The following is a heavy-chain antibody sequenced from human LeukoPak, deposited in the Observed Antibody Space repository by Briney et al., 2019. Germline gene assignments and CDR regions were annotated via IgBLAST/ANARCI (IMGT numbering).Heavy chain of an antibody. CDR3: ARGEDSSSWYFDY. Sequence: GRSLRLSCAASGFTFSSYSMNWVRQAPGKGLEWVSSISSSSSYIYYADSVKGRFTISRDNAKNSLYLQMNSLRAEDTAVYYCARGEDSSSWYFDYWGQGTLVTVSS. D-gene: IGHD6-6*01. J-gene: IGHJ4*02. CDR2: ISSSSSYI. CDR1: GFTFSSYS. V-gene: IGHV3-21*01.